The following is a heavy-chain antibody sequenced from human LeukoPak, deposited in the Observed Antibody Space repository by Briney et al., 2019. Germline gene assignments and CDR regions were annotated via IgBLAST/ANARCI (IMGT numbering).Heavy chain of an antibody. J-gene: IGHJ4*02. CDR2: IKQDGSEK. CDR3: ARDKGSAYRLYYFDY. D-gene: IGHD6-25*01. V-gene: IGHV3-7*01. Sequence: QPGGSLRLSCAASGFTFSSYWMSWVRQAPGKGLEWVANIKQDGSEKYYVDSVKGRFTISRDNAKNSLYLQMNSLRAEDTAVYYCARDKGSAYRLYYFDYWGQGTLVTVSS. CDR1: GFTFSSYW.